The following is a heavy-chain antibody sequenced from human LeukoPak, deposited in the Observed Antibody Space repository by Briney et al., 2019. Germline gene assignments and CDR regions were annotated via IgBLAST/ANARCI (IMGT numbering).Heavy chain of an antibody. CDR3: AKDLPPSYYYASSGYYGAFDI. V-gene: IGHV3-53*01. CDR2: IYSDGST. CDR1: GFIVSGDF. D-gene: IGHD3-22*01. Sequence: SGGSLRLSCAASGFIVSGDFMSWVRQAPGKGLEWVSVIYSDGSTYYADSVEGRFTISRDNSKNTLYLQMNSMRAEDPAVYYCAKDLPPSYYYASSGYYGAFDIWGQGTMVTVSS. J-gene: IGHJ3*02.